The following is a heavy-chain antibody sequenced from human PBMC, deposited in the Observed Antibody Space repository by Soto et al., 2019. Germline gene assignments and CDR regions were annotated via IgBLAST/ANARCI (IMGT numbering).Heavy chain of an antibody. V-gene: IGHV2-5*01. CDR3: ARSLWFGELH. CDR2: IYWNNDK. Sequence: QITLKESGPPLVKPTQTLTLTCSFSGFSLSTTGVGVGWIRQSPGKALEWLAIIYWNNDKGYSPSLKSRVTITKDTSKIQLVLTVTNMDPVDTGTYYCARSLWFGELHWGQGALVTVSS. J-gene: IGHJ4*02. D-gene: IGHD3-10*01. CDR1: GFSLSTTGVG.